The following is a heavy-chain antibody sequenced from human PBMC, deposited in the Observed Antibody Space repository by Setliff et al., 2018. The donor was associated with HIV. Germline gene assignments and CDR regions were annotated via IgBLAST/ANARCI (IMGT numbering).Heavy chain of an antibody. J-gene: IGHJ4*02. V-gene: IGHV4-34*01. CDR2: INHSGGT. D-gene: IGHD3-16*01. CDR3: ALLEVPFIGGRIPSF. Sequence: SETLSLTCAVYNGSFNGYYWSWIRQPPGKGLEWIGEINHSGGTTYNPSLNGRVGISVDTSKIQFSLKLITLTVADTAVYYCALLEVPFIGGRIPSFWGQGTLVTVSS. CDR1: NGSFNGYY.